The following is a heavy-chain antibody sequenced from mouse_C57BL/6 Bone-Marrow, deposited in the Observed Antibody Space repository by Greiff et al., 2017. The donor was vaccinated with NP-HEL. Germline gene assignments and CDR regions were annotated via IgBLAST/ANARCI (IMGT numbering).Heavy chain of an antibody. CDR3: ARGDYYGSSYLDY. D-gene: IGHD1-1*01. V-gene: IGHV1-54*01. CDR1: GYAFTNYL. J-gene: IGHJ2*01. Sequence: QVQLQQSGAELVRPGTSVKVSCKASGYAFTNYLIEWVKQRPGQGLEWIGVINPGSGGTNYNEKFKGKATLTADKSSSTAYMQRSSLTYEDSAVYFCARGDYYGSSYLDYWGQGTTLTVSS. CDR2: INPGSGGT.